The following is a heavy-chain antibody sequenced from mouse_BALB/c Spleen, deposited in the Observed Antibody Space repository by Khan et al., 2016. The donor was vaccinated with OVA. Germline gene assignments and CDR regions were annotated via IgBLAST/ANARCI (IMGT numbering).Heavy chain of an antibody. CDR2: INPSNNYT. D-gene: IGHD2-14*01. J-gene: IGHJ3*01. CDR1: GYTFTSYT. Sequence: QVQLKESGAELARPGASVKMSCKASGYTFTSYTMHWVRQRPGRALEWIGHINPSNNYTNYNQNFKDKAALIVVKSSSTAYMQLSSLTSEDSAVYYCVREGAYYRSDGWFAYWGQGTLVTVSA. CDR3: VREGAYYRSDGWFAY. V-gene: IGHV1-4*01.